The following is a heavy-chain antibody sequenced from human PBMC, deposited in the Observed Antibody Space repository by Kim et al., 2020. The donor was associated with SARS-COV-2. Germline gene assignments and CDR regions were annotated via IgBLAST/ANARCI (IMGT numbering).Heavy chain of an antibody. J-gene: IGHJ4*02. CDR1: GFTFSSYA. Sequence: GGSLRLSCAASGFTFSSYAMSWVRQAPRKGLEWVSAISGSGGSTYYADSVKGRFTISRDNSKNTLYLQMNSLRAEDTAVYYCAKESSGSHTVGNGFDYWGQGTLVTVSS. D-gene: IGHD1-26*01. CDR2: ISGSGGST. CDR3: AKESSGSHTVGNGFDY. V-gene: IGHV3-23*01.